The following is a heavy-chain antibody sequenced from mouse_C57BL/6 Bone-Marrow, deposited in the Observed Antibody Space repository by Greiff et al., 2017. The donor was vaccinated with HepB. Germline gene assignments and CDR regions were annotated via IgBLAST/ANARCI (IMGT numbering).Heavy chain of an antibody. J-gene: IGHJ1*03. CDR1: GYAFSSYW. Sequence: QVQLQQSGAELVKPGASVKISCKASGYAFSSYWMNWVKQRPGKGLEWIGQIYPGDGDTNYNGKFKGKATLTADKSSSTAYMQLSSLTSEDSAVYFCARRSNYYGSIYEYFDVWGTGTTVTVSS. V-gene: IGHV1-80*01. CDR3: ARRSNYYGSIYEYFDV. CDR2: IYPGDGDT. D-gene: IGHD1-1*01.